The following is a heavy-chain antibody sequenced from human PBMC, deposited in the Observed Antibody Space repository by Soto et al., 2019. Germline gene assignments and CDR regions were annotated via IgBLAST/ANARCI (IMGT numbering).Heavy chain of an antibody. D-gene: IGHD6-19*01. CDR1: GYSISSGSY. CDR2: IYHGGTT. Sequence: SETLSLTCTVPGYSISSGSYWAWIRQPPGKGPEWIASIYHGGTTFYNPSLKSRITISVDTSNNQFSLELTSVTAADTAVYYCARVHVMVVAGSTFDYWGHGTLVTVSS. CDR3: ARVHVMVVAGSTFDY. J-gene: IGHJ4*01. V-gene: IGHV4-38-2*02.